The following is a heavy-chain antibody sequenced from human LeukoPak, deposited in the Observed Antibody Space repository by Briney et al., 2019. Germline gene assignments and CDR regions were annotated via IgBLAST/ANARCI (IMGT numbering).Heavy chain of an antibody. Sequence: GGSLRLSCAASGFTFSDYYMSWIRQAPGKGLEWLSYITSGDTTIYYADSVKGRFTISRDNAKNSLYLQMNSLRAEDTAVYFCARVERGRNYYDTSAYYPDYWGLGTLVTVSS. CDR3: ARVERGRNYYDTSAYYPDY. CDR2: ITSGDTTI. J-gene: IGHJ4*02. D-gene: IGHD3-22*01. V-gene: IGHV3-11*01. CDR1: GFTFSDYY.